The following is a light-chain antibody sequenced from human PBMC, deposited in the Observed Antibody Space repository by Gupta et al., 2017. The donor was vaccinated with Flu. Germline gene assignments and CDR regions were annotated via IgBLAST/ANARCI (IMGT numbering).Light chain of an antibody. CDR3: QSADNRSANRGV. CDR1: SWPKRY. J-gene: IGLJ2*01. V-gene: IGLV3-25*02. Sequence: SSELPQPPSVSVSPGQTARITCSGDSWPKRYAYWYQQRPGQAPVLGIYKDSERPSGIPERVSGSSSGTIATFTISGVQAEEEADYYCQSADNRSANRGVFGGGTRLTVL. CDR2: KDS.